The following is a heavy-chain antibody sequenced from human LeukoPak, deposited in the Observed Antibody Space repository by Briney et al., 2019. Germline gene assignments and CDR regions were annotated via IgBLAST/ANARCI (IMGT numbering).Heavy chain of an antibody. CDR1: GCTFTSYD. CDR2: MNPNSGNT. Sequence: ASVKVSCKASGCTFTSYDINWVRRATGQGLEWMGWMNPNSGNTGYAQKFQGRVTMTRNTSISTAYMELSSLRSEDTAVYYCAMRHCSSWHNWFDPWGQGTQVTVSS. V-gene: IGHV1-8*01. J-gene: IGHJ5*02. CDR3: AMRHCSSWHNWFDP. D-gene: IGHD6-13*01.